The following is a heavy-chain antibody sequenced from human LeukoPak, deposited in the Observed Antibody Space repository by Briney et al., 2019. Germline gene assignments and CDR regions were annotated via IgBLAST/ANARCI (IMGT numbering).Heavy chain of an antibody. CDR3: VAALWFGELVDY. V-gene: IGHV4-39*07. Sequence: PSETLSLTCTVSGGSISSSSYYWGWIRQPPGKGLEWIGSIYYSGSTYYNPSLKSRVTISVDTSKNQFSLKLSSVTAADTAVYYCVAALWFGELVDYWGQGTLVTVSS. CDR1: GGSISSSSYY. D-gene: IGHD3-10*01. CDR2: IYYSGST. J-gene: IGHJ4*02.